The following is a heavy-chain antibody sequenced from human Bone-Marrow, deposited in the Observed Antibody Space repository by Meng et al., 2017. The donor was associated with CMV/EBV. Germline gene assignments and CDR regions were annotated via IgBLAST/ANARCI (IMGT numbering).Heavy chain of an antibody. Sequence: GESLKISCAASGFTFSSYAMSWVRQAPGKGLEWVSAISGSGGSTYYADSVKGRFTISRDNSKNTLYLQMNSLRAEDTAVYYCARDLRLYGMDGWGQGTTVTVSS. CDR2: ISGSGGST. V-gene: IGHV3-23*01. J-gene: IGHJ6*02. CDR3: ARDLRLYGMDG. CDR1: GFTFSSYA.